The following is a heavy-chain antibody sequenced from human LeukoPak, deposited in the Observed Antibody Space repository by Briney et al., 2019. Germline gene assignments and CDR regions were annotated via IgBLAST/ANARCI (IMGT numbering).Heavy chain of an antibody. CDR1: GFTFSSYG. V-gene: IGHV3-30*18. D-gene: IGHD2-15*01. J-gene: IGHJ4*02. Sequence: GGSLRLSCAASGFTFSSYGMHWVRQAPGKGLEWVAVISYDGSNKYYADSVKGRFTISRDNSKNTLYLQMNSLRAEDTAVYYCAKDARYCSGGSCYPNFDYWGQGTLVTVSS. CDR3: AKDARYCSGGSCYPNFDY. CDR2: ISYDGSNK.